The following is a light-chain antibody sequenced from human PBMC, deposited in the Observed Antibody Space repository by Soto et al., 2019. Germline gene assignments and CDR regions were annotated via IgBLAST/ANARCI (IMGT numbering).Light chain of an antibody. J-gene: IGKJ2*01. V-gene: IGKV3-20*01. CDR3: QQYGSSPRT. Sequence: EIVLTQSPGTLSLSPGERATLSCRASQSVSSSYLAWYQQKPGQAPRLLIYGASSRATGIPARFSGSGSGTAFTLTISRPEPEDFAVYYWQQYGSSPRTFGQGTKLEIK. CDR1: QSVSSSY. CDR2: GAS.